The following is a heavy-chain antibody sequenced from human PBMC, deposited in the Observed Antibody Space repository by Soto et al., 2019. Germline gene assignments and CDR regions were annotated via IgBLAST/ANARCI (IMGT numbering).Heavy chain of an antibody. Sequence: ASLKFSCKFSGYTLTELSRHWVRQAPGKGLEWMGGFDPEDGETIYAQKFQGRVTMTEDTSTDTAYMELSSLRSEDTAVYYCATETEQWLVEGMDVWGQGTTVTVSS. D-gene: IGHD6-19*01. V-gene: IGHV1-24*01. J-gene: IGHJ6*02. CDR3: ATETEQWLVEGMDV. CDR1: GYTLTELS. CDR2: FDPEDGET.